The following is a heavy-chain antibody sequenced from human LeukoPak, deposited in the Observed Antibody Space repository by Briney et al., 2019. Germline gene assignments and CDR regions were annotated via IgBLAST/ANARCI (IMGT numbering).Heavy chain of an antibody. Sequence: GGSLRLSCTVSGFTFGDYAMSWVRQAPGKGLEWVGFIRSKAYGGTTEYAASVKGRFTISRDDSKRIAYLQMNSLKTEDTAVYYCARAGGYYDILTGQVDIWGQGTMVTVSS. J-gene: IGHJ3*02. CDR1: GFTFGDYA. CDR3: ARAGGYYDILTGQVDI. CDR2: IRSKAYGGTT. V-gene: IGHV3-49*04. D-gene: IGHD3-9*01.